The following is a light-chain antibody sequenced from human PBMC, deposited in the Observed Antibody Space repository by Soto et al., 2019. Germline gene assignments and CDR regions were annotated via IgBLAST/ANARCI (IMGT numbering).Light chain of an antibody. Sequence: QSVLTQPASVSGSPGQSITISCTGTSSDVGGYSYVSWFQQHPNKAPKVLIYEVSNRPSGVSNRFSGSKSGNTASLTISGLQDDEEAAYYCSSYKSSSTYVFGTGTKVTVL. J-gene: IGLJ1*01. CDR2: EVS. CDR3: SSYKSSSTYV. CDR1: SSDVGGYSY. V-gene: IGLV2-14*01.